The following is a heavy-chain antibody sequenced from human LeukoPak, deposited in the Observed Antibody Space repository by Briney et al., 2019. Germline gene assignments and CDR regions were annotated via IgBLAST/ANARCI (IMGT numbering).Heavy chain of an antibody. J-gene: IGHJ4*02. D-gene: IGHD3-22*01. CDR2: IYYSGST. Sequence: SETLSLTCTVSGGSISSSSYYWGWIRQPPGKGLEWIGSIYYSGSTYYNPSLKSRVTISVDTSKNQFSLKLSSVTAADTAVYYCARAKDSYYDSSGSYYFDYWGQGTLVTVSS. V-gene: IGHV4-39*07. CDR3: ARAKDSYYDSSGSYYFDY. CDR1: GGSISSSSYY.